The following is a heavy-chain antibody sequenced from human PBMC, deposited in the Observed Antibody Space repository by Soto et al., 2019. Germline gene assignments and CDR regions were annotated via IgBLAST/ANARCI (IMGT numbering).Heavy chain of an antibody. CDR3: ARDAGRWLQLQSYFDY. CDR2: ISAYNGNT. CDR1: GYTFTSYG. D-gene: IGHD3-10*01. J-gene: IGHJ4*02. V-gene: IGHV1-18*01. Sequence: ASVKVSCKASGYTFTSYGISWVRQAPGQGLEWMGWISAYNGNTNYAQKLQGRVTMTTDTSTSTAYMELRSLRSDDTAVYYCARDAGRWLQLQSYFDYWGQGTLVTVSS.